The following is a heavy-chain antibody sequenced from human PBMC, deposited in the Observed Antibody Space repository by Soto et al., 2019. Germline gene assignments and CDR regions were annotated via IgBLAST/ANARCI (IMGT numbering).Heavy chain of an antibody. V-gene: IGHV2-5*02. Sequence: SGPTLVNPTQTLTLTCSLSGFSLNTRAVSKGWIKKPPGKALELLALISWDDNKRYRPSLESRLSIAKDTSGNQVVLTMSNVDLLVTSTYYCAHRALSGSRYYFDFWGLGTLVTVSS. CDR1: GFSLNTRAVS. D-gene: IGHD1-26*01. J-gene: IGHJ4*02. CDR2: ISWDDNK. CDR3: AHRALSGSRYYFDF.